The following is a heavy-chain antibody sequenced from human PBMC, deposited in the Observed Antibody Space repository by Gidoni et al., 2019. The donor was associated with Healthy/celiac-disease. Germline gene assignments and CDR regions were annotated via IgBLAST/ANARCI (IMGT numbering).Heavy chain of an antibody. V-gene: IGHV4-34*01. CDR1: GGSFSGYY. CDR3: ARKYCSGGSCYRSLNWYFDL. D-gene: IGHD2-15*01. CDR2: INHSGST. J-gene: IGHJ2*01. Sequence: QVQLQQWGAGLLKPSETLSLTCAVYGGSFSGYYWSWIRQPPGKGLEWIGEINHSGSTNYNPSLKSRVTISVDTSKNQFSLKLSSVTAADTAVYYCARKYCSGGSCYRSLNWYFDLWGRGTLVTVSS.